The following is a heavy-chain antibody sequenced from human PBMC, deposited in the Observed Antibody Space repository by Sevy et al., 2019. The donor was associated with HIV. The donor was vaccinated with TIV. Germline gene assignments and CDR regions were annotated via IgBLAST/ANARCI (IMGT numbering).Heavy chain of an antibody. CDR1: GFTFSNYS. D-gene: IGHD2-8*01. CDR3: AREGCTKPHDY. V-gene: IGHV3-23*01. CDR2: FSFGCGEI. Sequence: GGSLRLSCAASGFTFSNYSMSWVRQPPGKGLEWVSTFSFGCGEINYADSVKGRFTISWDNSKSSVYLQMNNLRPEDTAVYYCAREGCTKPHDYWGQGTLVTVSS. J-gene: IGHJ4*02.